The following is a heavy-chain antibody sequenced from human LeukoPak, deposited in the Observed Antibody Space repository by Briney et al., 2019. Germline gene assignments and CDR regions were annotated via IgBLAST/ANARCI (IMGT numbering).Heavy chain of an antibody. CDR1: GYTFTGYY. CDR3: ARTYYHDSSGYSLAFDI. J-gene: IGHJ3*02. CDR2: INPNSGGT. V-gene: IGHV1-2*02. D-gene: IGHD3-22*01. Sequence: ASVKVSCKASGYTFTGYYMHWVRQAPGQGLEWMGWINPNSGGTNYAQKFQGRVTMTRDTSISTAYMELSRLRSDDTAVYYCARTYYHDSSGYSLAFDIWGQGTMVTVSS.